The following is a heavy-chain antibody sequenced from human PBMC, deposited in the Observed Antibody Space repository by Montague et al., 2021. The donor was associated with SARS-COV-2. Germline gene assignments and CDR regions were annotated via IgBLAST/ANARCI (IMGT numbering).Heavy chain of an antibody. Sequence: SETLSLTCTVSGVSVTDYYWSWIRQPPGKGLEWVGDVLYNKGTNFNPSLKSRVAISVDTSKNQFSLRLTSVTAADTAVYYCARDDFRWDFDCWGQGTLVTVSS. J-gene: IGHJ4*02. CDR3: ARDDFRWDFDC. CDR2: VLYNKGT. CDR1: GVSVTDYY. D-gene: IGHD2/OR15-2a*01. V-gene: IGHV4-4*08.